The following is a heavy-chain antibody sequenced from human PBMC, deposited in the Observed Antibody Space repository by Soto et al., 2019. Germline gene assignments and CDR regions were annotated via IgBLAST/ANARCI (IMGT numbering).Heavy chain of an antibody. CDR3: AQDSLGDYYYYGLDV. D-gene: IGHD2-15*01. V-gene: IGHV3-23*01. Sequence: EVQLLETGGGLVQPGGSLRLSCAASGFTFSRFAMNWVRQAPGKGLEWVSGIGGSGGTTYYADSVKGRFPISRDNSKNTLFLQMTSVSAEDTAVYYCAQDSLGDYYYYGLDVWGQGTTVTVSS. CDR2: IGGSGGTT. CDR1: GFTFSRFA. J-gene: IGHJ6*02.